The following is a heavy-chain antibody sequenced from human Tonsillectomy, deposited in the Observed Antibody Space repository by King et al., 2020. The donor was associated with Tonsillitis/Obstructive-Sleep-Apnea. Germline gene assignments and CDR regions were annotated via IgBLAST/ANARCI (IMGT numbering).Heavy chain of an antibody. V-gene: IGHV5-51*07. CDR2: IYPGDSDT. CDR3: ARQRRVVVQGGDYYYYMDV. Sequence: QLVQSGAKVKKPGETPKIACKGSGYSFTSYWIGWVHQMPGKGLEWFGIIYPGDSDTIYSPSFQGQFTISADKSISTAYLQWSSLKASDTAMYYCARQRRVVVQGGDYYYYMDVWGKGTTVTVSS. D-gene: IGHD2-15*01. J-gene: IGHJ6*03. CDR1: GYSFTSYW.